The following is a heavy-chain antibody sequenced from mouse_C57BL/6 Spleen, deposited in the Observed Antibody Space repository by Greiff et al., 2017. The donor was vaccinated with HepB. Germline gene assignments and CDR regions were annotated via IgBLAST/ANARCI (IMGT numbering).Heavy chain of an antibody. CDR2: FYPGSGSI. CDR3: ARHEGPAGSGYPSFAY. D-gene: IGHD3-2*02. J-gene: IGHJ3*01. CDR1: GYTFTEYT. V-gene: IGHV1-62-2*01. Sequence: QVHVKQSGAELVKPGASVKLSCKASGYTFTEYTIHWVKQRSGQGLEWIGWFYPGSGSIKYNEKFKDKATLTADKSSSTVYMELSRLTSEDSAVYFCARHEGPAGSGYPSFAYWGQGTLVTVSA.